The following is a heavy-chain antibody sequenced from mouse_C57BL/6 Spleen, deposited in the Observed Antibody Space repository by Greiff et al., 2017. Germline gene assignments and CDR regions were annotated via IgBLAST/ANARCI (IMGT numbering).Heavy chain of an antibody. Sequence: VKLVESGAELARPGASVKLSCKASGYTFTSYGISWVKQRTGQGLEWIGEIYPRSGNTYYNEKFKGKATLTADKSSSTAYMELRSLTSEDSAVYFCARGGTVVATDAMDYWGQGTSVTVSS. J-gene: IGHJ4*01. CDR2: IYPRSGNT. CDR1: GYTFTSYG. CDR3: ARGGTVVATDAMDY. V-gene: IGHV1-81*01. D-gene: IGHD1-1*01.